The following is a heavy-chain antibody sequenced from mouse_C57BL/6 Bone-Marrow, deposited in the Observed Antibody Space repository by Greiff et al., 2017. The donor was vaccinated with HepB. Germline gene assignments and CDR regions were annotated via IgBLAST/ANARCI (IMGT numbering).Heavy chain of an antibody. CDR1: GYTFTSYW. V-gene: IGHV1-72*01. J-gene: IGHJ2*01. CDR3: ARHWVDY. D-gene: IGHD4-1*01. CDR2: IYPNSGGT. Sequence: QVQLQQPGAELVKPGASVKLSCKASGYTFTSYWMHWVKQRPGRGLEWIGRIYPNSGGTKYNEKFKSKATLTVDKPSSTAYMQLSSLTSDDSAVYYCARHWVDYWGQGTTLTVSS.